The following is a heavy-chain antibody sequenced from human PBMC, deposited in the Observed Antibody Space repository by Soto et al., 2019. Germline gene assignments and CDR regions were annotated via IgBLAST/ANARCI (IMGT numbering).Heavy chain of an antibody. J-gene: IGHJ4*02. CDR2: IDPSDSYT. D-gene: IGHD3-3*01. CDR3: ARHSLYYDFWSGYSYYFDY. CDR1: GYSFTSYW. V-gene: IGHV5-10-1*01. Sequence: GESLKISCKGSGYSFTSYWISWVRQMPGKGLEWMGRIDPSDSYTNYSPSFQGHVTISADKSISTAYLQWSSLKASDTAMYYCARHSLYYDFWSGYSYYFDYWGQGTLVTVSS.